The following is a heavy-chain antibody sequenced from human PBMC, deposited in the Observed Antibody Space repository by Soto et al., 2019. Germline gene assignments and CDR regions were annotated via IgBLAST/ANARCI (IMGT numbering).Heavy chain of an antibody. CDR1: GDSVSSKSVA. J-gene: IGHJ4*02. Sequence: SQTLSLTCAISGDSVSSKSVAWNWIRQSPSRGLEWLGGTYHRSKWYNDYAVSVKSRITINPDTSKNQFSLQLNSVSPDDTAVYYCARDRAHDDSWSSFDLWGQGTLVTVSS. D-gene: IGHD3-3*01. V-gene: IGHV6-1*01. CDR3: ARDRAHDDSWSSFDL. CDR2: TYHRSKWYN.